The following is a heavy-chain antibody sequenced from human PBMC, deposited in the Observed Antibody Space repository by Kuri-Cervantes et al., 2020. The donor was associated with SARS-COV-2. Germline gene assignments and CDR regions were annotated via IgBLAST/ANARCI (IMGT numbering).Heavy chain of an antibody. J-gene: IGHJ4*02. CDR3: ASFGGSWYHVFDY. CDR1: GYALTGYY. CDR2: INPNSDGT. Sequence: ASVKVSCKASGYALTGYYMHWVRQAPGQGLEWMGRINPNSDGTNYAQKFQGRVTMTRDTSISTAYMELSRLRSDVTAVYYGASFGGSWYHVFDYWGLGTLVTVSS. V-gene: IGHV1-2*06. D-gene: IGHD6-13*01.